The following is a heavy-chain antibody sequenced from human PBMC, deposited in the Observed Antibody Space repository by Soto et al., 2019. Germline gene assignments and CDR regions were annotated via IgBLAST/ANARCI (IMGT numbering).Heavy chain of an antibody. D-gene: IGHD2-15*01. Sequence: GGSLRLSCAASGFTFSSYGMHWVRQAPGKGLEWVAVIWYDGSNKYYAENVKGRFTISRDNSKNTLYLQMNSLKAEDTAVYYCAIVGVYCSGGSCSALYYFDYWGQGTLVTVSS. CDR3: AIVGVYCSGGSCSALYYFDY. CDR2: IWYDGSNK. J-gene: IGHJ4*02. V-gene: IGHV3-33*01. CDR1: GFTFSSYG.